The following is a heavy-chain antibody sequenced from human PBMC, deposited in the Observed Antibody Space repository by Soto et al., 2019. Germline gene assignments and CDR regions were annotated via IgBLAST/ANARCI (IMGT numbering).Heavy chain of an antibody. D-gene: IGHD3-10*01. CDR2: INAANGNT. J-gene: IGHJ4*02. V-gene: IGHV1-3*01. Sequence: SVKVSCKASAFVSTNYNFHWVRQAPGQSLEWMGRINAANGNTQYSQNFQGRVTLTSDASASTAFMELTNLRFEDKAMYYCATDYGSNWRLWGQGTMVTVSS. CDR3: ATDYGSNWRL. CDR1: AFVSTNYN.